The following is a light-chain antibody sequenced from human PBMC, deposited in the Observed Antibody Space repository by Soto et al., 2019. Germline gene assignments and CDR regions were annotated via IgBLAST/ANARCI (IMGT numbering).Light chain of an antibody. CDR1: QSITTY. V-gene: IGKV1-5*01. Sequence: DIQMTQSPSTLSASVGDRVTITCRATQSITTYLAWYQKKPGKAPKLLIYDASSLESGVPSRFSGSGSGTEFTLNVSSLQPDDFATYYCQQYNSYSQPFGQGTKVEIK. CDR2: DAS. CDR3: QQYNSYSQP. J-gene: IGKJ1*01.